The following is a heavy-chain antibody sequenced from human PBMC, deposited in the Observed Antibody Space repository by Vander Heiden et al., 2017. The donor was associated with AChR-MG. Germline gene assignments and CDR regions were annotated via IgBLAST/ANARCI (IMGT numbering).Heavy chain of an antibody. D-gene: IGHD3-16*02. Sequence: QVQLVQSGAEVKKPRPSGKVSCNAPGGTSSSYATSWVRQAPGQGLEWMGGIIPIFGTANYAQKFQGRVTITADKTTSTAYMELSSLRSEDTAVYYCARPSPKRNRNSQPPVSFYYYYYMDVWGNGRTVTLSS. V-gene: IGHV1-69*06. J-gene: IGHJ6*03. CDR2: IIPIFGTA. CDR1: GGTSSSYA. CDR3: ARPSPKRNRNSQPPVSFYYYYYMDV.